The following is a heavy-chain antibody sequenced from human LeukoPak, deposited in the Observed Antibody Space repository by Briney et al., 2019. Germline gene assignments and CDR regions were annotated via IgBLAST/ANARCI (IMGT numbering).Heavy chain of an antibody. CDR3: ARGAYDFWSGYYNTFDY. J-gene: IGHJ4*02. D-gene: IGHD3-3*01. Sequence: EGSLRLSCAASGFTFSSYGMHWVRQAPGKGLEWVAVIWYDGSNKYYADSVKGRFTISRDNSKNTLYLQMNSLRAEDTAVYYCARGAYDFWSGYYNTFDYWGQGTLVTVSS. V-gene: IGHV3-33*01. CDR2: IWYDGSNK. CDR1: GFTFSSYG.